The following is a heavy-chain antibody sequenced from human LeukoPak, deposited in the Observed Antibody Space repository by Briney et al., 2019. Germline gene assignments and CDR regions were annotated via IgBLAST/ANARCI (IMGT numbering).Heavy chain of an antibody. Sequence: PGGSLRLSCVASGVTLSNYAMSWARQAPGKGLECVSGISSSGSGGNTYYADSVKGRVTISRDSSRNTLFLHMKNLRAEDTAIYYCPKDRTVGASHWSVDLWGRGTLVPVS. CDR2: ISSSGSGGNT. CDR1: GVTLSNYA. D-gene: IGHD1-26*01. CDR3: PKDRTVGASHWSVDL. J-gene: IGHJ2*01. V-gene: IGHV3-23*01.